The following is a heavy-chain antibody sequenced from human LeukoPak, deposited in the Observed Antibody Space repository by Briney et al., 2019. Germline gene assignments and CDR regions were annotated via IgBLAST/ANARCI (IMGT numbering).Heavy chain of an antibody. D-gene: IGHD5-12*01. CDR3: ARGASVNGGYASWYFDL. J-gene: IGHJ2*01. CDR1: GFTFKQYD. V-gene: IGHV3-13*04. Sequence: GALRLSCSSSGFTFKQYDIDWGRQPTGKGLEWGARIGTAGDTYYPGSVKGRFTISTENAKTSLFLQMNSLRPGDTAVYYCARGASVNGGYASWYFDLWGRGTLVTVSS. CDR2: IGTAGDT.